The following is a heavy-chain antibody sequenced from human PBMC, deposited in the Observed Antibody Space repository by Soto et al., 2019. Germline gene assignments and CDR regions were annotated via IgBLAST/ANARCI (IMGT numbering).Heavy chain of an antibody. Sequence: QVQLQQWGAGLLKPSETLSLTCAVYGGSFSGYYWSWIRQPPGKGLEWIGEINHSGSTNYNPSLKGRVTISVDASRNQFSLKLSSVTAADTAVYYCARGPRGRGYCSGGSCYSPYYYYYMDVWGKGTTVTVSS. CDR3: ARGPRGRGYCSGGSCYSPYYYYYMDV. J-gene: IGHJ6*03. CDR2: INHSGST. V-gene: IGHV4-34*01. CDR1: GGSFSGYY. D-gene: IGHD2-15*01.